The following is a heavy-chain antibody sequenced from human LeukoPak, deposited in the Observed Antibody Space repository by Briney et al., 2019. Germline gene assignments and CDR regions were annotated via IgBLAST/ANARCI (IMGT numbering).Heavy chain of an antibody. Sequence: ASVKVSCKASGYTFTSYGISWVRQAPGQGLEWMGWISAYNGSTNYAQKLQGRVTMTTDTSTSTAYMELRSLRSDDTAVYYCARDCSGGSCYLYWGQGTLVTVSS. CDR2: ISAYNGST. CDR1: GYTFTSYG. CDR3: ARDCSGGSCYLY. J-gene: IGHJ4*02. D-gene: IGHD2-15*01. V-gene: IGHV1-18*01.